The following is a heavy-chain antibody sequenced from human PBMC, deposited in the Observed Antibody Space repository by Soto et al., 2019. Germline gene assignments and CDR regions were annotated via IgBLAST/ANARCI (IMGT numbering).Heavy chain of an antibody. D-gene: IGHD2-15*01. CDR3: ARAHSLRYFDY. V-gene: IGHV4-30-2*01. CDR1: GGSISSGGYS. CDR2: TYHSGST. J-gene: IGHJ4*02. Sequence: PSETLSLTCAVSGGSISSGGYSWSWIRQPPGKGLEWIGYTYHSGSTYYNPSLKSRVTISVDRSKNQFSLKLSSVTAADTAVYYCARAHSLRYFDYWGQGTLVTVSS.